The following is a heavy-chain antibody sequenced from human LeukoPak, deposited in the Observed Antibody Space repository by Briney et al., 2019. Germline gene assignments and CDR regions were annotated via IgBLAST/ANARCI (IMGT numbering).Heavy chain of an antibody. J-gene: IGHJ2*01. CDR1: GFTFSSYD. Sequence: GGSLRLSCAASGFTFSSYDMHWVRQATGKGLEWVSTIGAGGDPYYPGSVKGRFTISRENAKNSLCLQMNSLRAGDTAMYYCARGTVATIGWYFDLWGRGTLVTVSS. CDR3: ARGTVATIGWYFDL. CDR2: IGAGGDP. D-gene: IGHD5-12*01. V-gene: IGHV3-13*05.